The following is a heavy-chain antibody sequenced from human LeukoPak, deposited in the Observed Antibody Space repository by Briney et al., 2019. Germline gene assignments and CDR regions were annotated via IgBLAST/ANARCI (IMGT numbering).Heavy chain of an antibody. CDR1: GGTFSSYA. V-gene: IGHV1-69*05. CDR3: ASGSYDILTGYNPPFDY. Sequence: GASVKVSCKASGGTFSSYAISWVRQAPGQGLEWMGGIIPIFGTANYAQKFQGRVTITTDESTSTAYMELSSLRSEDTAVYYCASGSYDILTGYNPPFDYWGQGTLVTVSS. D-gene: IGHD3-9*01. CDR2: IIPIFGTA. J-gene: IGHJ4*02.